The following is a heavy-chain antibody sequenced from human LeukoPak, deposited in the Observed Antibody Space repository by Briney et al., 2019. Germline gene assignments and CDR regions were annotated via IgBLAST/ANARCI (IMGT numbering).Heavy chain of an antibody. D-gene: IGHD1-1*01. CDR1: GFTFDDYA. J-gene: IGHJ3*02. CDR2: ISGDGSST. Sequence: GGSLRLSCAASGFTFDDYAMHWVRQAPGKGLEWVSRISGDGSSTYYADSMKGRFTISRDNSKNSLFLQMNSLRTEDTALYYCAKDVGRTPNACDIWGQGTMVTVSS. V-gene: IGHV3-43*02. CDR3: AKDVGRTPNACDI.